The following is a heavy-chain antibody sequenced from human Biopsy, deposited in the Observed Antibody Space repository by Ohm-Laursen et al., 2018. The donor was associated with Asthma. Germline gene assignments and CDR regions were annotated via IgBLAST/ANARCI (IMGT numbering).Heavy chain of an antibody. CDR1: GYTFIGCP. Sequence: DSVKVSCKASGYTFIGCPIHWTRQAPGQGLEWMGRINPNSGGTNYAQKFQGRVTMTRDTSISTAYMEVSRLRSDDTAVYYCARGQKSAGDRWFDPWGQGTLVTVSS. V-gene: IGHV1-2*06. J-gene: IGHJ5*02. D-gene: IGHD6-13*01. CDR2: INPNSGGT. CDR3: ARGQKSAGDRWFDP.